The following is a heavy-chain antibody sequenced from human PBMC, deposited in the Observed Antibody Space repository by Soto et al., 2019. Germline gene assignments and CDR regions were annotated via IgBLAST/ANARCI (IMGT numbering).Heavy chain of an antibody. V-gene: IGHV4-59*08. J-gene: IGHJ4*02. Sequence: PSETLSLTCTVSGGSISSYYWSWIRQPPGKGLEWIGYIYYSGSTNYNPSLKSRVTISVDTSKNQFSLKLSSVTAADTAVYYCAGMEGARYFDYWGQGTLVTVSS. CDR2: IYYSGST. D-gene: IGHD1-26*01. CDR3: AGMEGARYFDY. CDR1: GGSISSYY.